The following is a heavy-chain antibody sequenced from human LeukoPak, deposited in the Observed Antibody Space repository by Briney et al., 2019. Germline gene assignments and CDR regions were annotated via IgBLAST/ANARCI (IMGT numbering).Heavy chain of an antibody. J-gene: IGHJ6*02. CDR1: GFTFSSYS. CDR3: IAVAGTGRVRYYYCGMDV. D-gene: IGHD6-19*01. V-gene: IGHV3-21*01. Sequence: GGSLRLSCAASGFTFSSYSMNWVRQAPGKGLEWASSISSSSSYIYYADSVKGRFTISRDNAKNSLYLQMNSLRAEDTAVYYCIAVAGTGRVRYYYCGMDVWGQGTTVTVSS. CDR2: ISSSSSYI.